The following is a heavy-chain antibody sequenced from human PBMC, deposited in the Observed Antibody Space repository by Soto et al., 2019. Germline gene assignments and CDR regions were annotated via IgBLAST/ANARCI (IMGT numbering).Heavy chain of an antibody. V-gene: IGHV1-69*13. J-gene: IGHJ3*02. D-gene: IGHD2-21*02. Sequence: GASVKVSCKASGGTFSSYAISWVRQAPGQGLEWMGGIIPIFGTANYAQKFQGRVTITADESTSTAYMELSSLRSEDTAVYYCARDHHGGNSFAFDIWGQGTMVTVSS. CDR3: ARDHHGGNSFAFDI. CDR2: IIPIFGTA. CDR1: GGTFSSYA.